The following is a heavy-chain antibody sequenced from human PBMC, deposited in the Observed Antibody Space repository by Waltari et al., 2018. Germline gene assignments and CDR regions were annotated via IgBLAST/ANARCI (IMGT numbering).Heavy chain of an antibody. J-gene: IGHJ5*02. Sequence: QVQLQESGPGLVKPSQTLSLTCTVPGASISRGRVSWSWIRQPAGKGLEWIGRIYSRGSTNENPSLKSRVTISLDRSKNQLSLKLTSVTAADTAVYYCARAPPSPTTYHNWFDAWGQGTLVTVSS. CDR1: GASISRGRVS. CDR3: ARAPPSPTTYHNWFDA. CDR2: IYSRGST. V-gene: IGHV4-61*02. D-gene: IGHD2-2*01.